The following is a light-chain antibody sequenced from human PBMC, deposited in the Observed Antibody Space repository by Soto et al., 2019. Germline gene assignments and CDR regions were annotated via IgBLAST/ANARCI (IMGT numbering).Light chain of an antibody. J-gene: IGKJ4*01. CDR2: GAS. CDR1: QSVSSD. CDR3: QQYNNWPPLT. V-gene: IGKV3-15*01. Sequence: EIVMTQSPATLSVSPGERATLSCRAGQSVSSDLAWYQQKPGQAPRLLIYGASTRATGIPARFSGNGSGTECTLTISSLQSEDFAVYYCQQYNNWPPLTFGGGTKVEIK.